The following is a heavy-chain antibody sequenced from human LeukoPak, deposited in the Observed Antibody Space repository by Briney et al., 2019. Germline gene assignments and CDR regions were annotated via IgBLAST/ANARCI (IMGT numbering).Heavy chain of an antibody. J-gene: IGHJ5*02. D-gene: IGHD6-19*01. Sequence: GESLKISCQGSGYSFTSYWIGWVRPLPGKALAWMGIIYPGDSDTRYSPSFQGQVTISADKSISTAYLQWSSLKASDTAMYYCARHTPSGWYGHWGQGTLVTVSS. V-gene: IGHV5-51*01. CDR1: GYSFTSYW. CDR2: IYPGDSDT. CDR3: ARHTPSGWYGH.